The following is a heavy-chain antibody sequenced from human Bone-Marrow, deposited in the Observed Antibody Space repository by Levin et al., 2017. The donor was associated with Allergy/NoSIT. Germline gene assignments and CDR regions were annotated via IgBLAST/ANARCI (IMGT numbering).Heavy chain of an antibody. CDR3: ARDRGATGRGLT. J-gene: IGHJ5*01. CDR1: GFNFRVYT. V-gene: IGHV3-21*01. D-gene: IGHD1-26*01. Sequence: LSLTCVTSGFNFRVYTMTWVRQVPGKGLQWVSSITSDSTDIHVADSVKGRFTISREDAQTSVFLQMNNLKVEDTAVYYCARDRGATGRGLTWGRGTVVTVSS. CDR2: ITSDSTDI.